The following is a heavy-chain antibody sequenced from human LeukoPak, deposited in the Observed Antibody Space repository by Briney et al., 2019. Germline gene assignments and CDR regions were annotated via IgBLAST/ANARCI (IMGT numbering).Heavy chain of an antibody. V-gene: IGHV5-51*01. Sequence: GESLKISCKGSGYSFTSYWIGWVRQMPGKGLEWMGISYPGDSDTRYSPSFQGQVTISADKSISTAYLQWSSLKASDTAMYYCATPLGYCSSTSCYLNYWGQGTLVTVSS. D-gene: IGHD2-2*01. CDR1: GYSFTSYW. CDR2: SYPGDSDT. CDR3: ATPLGYCSSTSCYLNY. J-gene: IGHJ4*02.